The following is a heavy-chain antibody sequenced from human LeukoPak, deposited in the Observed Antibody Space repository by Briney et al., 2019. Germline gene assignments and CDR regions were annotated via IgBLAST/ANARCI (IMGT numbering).Heavy chain of an antibody. D-gene: IGHD6-19*01. CDR2: ISGSSGII. CDR1: GFTFNTYT. V-gene: IGHV3-48*01. CDR3: ARAREQWLVRGDYFDY. J-gene: IGHJ4*02. Sequence: GGSLRLSCAASGFTFNTYTMNWVRQAPGKGLEWVSYISGSSGIIDYADSVRGRFTISRDNAKNSLYLQMNSLRAEDTAVYYCARAREQWLVRGDYFDYWGQGTLVTVSS.